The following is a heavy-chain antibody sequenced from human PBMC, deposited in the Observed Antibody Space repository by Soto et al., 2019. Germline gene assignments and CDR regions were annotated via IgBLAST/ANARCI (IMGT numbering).Heavy chain of an antibody. CDR3: ARGRTGIAAAATVYDYYYGMDV. V-gene: IGHV1-69*13. CDR1: GGTFSSYA. Sequence: SVKVSCKASGGTFSSYAMSWVRQAPGQGLEWMGGIIPIFGTANYAQKFQGRVTITADESTSTAYMELSSLRSEDTAVYYCARGRTGIAAAATVYDYYYGMDVWGQGTTVTVSS. J-gene: IGHJ6*02. D-gene: IGHD6-13*01. CDR2: IIPIFGTA.